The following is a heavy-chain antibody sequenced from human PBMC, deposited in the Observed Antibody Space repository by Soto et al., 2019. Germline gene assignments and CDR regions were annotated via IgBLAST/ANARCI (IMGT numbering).Heavy chain of an antibody. CDR3: ARSGNAETYYYGSGSSYGMDV. V-gene: IGHV1-8*01. CDR2: MNPNSGNT. D-gene: IGHD3-10*01. J-gene: IGHJ6*02. CDR1: GYTFTSYD. Sequence: SVKVSCKASGYTFTSYDINWVRQATVQGLEWMGWMNPNSGNTGYAQKFQGRVTMTRNTSISTAYMELSSLRSEDTAVYYCARSGNAETYYYGSGSSYGMDVWGRGTTVTVSS.